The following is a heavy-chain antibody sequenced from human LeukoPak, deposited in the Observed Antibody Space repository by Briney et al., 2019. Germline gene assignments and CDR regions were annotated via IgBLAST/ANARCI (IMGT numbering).Heavy chain of an antibody. D-gene: IGHD3-3*01. J-gene: IGHJ3*02. CDR1: GFTFSDYY. Sequence: GGSLRLSCAASGFTFSDYYMSWIRQAPGKGLEWVSYISSSGSTIYYADSVKGQFTISRDNAKNSLYLQMNSLRAEDTAVYYCASGLRFLEWLGAFDIWGQGTMVTVSS. CDR3: ASGLRFLEWLGAFDI. V-gene: IGHV3-11*04. CDR2: ISSSGSTI.